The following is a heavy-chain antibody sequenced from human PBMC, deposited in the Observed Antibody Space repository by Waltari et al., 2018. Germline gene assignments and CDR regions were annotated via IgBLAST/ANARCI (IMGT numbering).Heavy chain of an antibody. CDR1: GFTFSSYG. V-gene: IGHV3-48*01. J-gene: IGHJ4*02. Sequence: VQLVVSGGGLVQPGVSLRLTFAASGFTFSSYGLNWVRQAPGKGLEWISYISSSSSTIYYADSVKRRFTISRDNAKRSLYLKKNSLGAEDTAVYYCASGSYRYGLGYWGQGTLVTVSS. CDR2: ISSSSSTI. CDR3: ASGSYRYGLGY. D-gene: IGHD5-18*01.